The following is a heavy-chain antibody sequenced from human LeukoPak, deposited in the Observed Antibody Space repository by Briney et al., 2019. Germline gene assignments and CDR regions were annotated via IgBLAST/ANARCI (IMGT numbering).Heavy chain of an antibody. J-gene: IGHJ4*02. V-gene: IGHV3-15*01. CDR1: GFTFSNAW. D-gene: IGHD6-6*01. CDR2: IKSKTDGGTT. CDR3: ITDGEQLVGSDY. Sequence: GGSLRLSCAASGFTFSNAWMSWVRQAPGKGLEWVGCIKSKTDGGTTDYAAPVKGRFTISRDDSKNTLYLQMNSLKTEDTAVYYCITDGEQLVGSDYWGQGTLVTVSS.